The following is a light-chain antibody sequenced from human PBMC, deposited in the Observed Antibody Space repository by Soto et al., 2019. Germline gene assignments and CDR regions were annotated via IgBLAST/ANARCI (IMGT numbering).Light chain of an antibody. Sequence: QSVLTQPTSVSGSPGQSITISCTGNHNDIGTYDYVSWYQQHPGRAPRLLIHGVTTRPSGISDRFSASKSGLTASLTISGLQPEDEADYYCSSYTSSSTLYYVFGTGTKVTVL. CDR3: SSYTSSSTLYYV. CDR2: GVT. CDR1: HNDIGTYDY. J-gene: IGLJ1*01. V-gene: IGLV2-14*03.